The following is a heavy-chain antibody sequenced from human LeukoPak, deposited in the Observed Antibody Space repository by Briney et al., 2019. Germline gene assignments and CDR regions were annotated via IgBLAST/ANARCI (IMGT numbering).Heavy chain of an antibody. D-gene: IGHD6-19*01. CDR1: GYSFSDHG. J-gene: IGHJ4*02. V-gene: IGHV1-18*01. CDR2: ISGYKGNT. Sequence: ASVKVSCKTSGYSFSDHGISWVRQAPGQGPEWMGWISGYKGNTYYAQRFQGRVTMTTDTSTSTAYMEPRSLRSDDTALYYCARDPGYTSSYYFDSWGQGTLVTVSS. CDR3: ARDPGYTSSYYFDS.